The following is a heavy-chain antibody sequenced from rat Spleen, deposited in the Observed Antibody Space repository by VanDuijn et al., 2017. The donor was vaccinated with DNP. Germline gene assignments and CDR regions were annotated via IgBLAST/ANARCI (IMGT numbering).Heavy chain of an antibody. Sequence: EVQLVESGGGLVQPGRSLKLSCAASGITFRDYYMAWVRQAPTRGLEWVAAISPSGGSTYYRDSVKGRFTVSRDNAQNTLYLQMSKLGSEDTAIYYCVRPREWELDFRGQGVLVTVSS. D-gene: IGHD5-1*01. V-gene: IGHV5-25*01. CDR3: VRPREWELDF. CDR2: ISPSGGST. CDR1: GITFRDYY. J-gene: IGHJ2*01.